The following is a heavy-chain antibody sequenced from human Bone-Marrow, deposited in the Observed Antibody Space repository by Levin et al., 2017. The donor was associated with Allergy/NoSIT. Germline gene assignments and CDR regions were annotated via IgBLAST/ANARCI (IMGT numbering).Heavy chain of an antibody. D-gene: IGHD2-2*01. CDR2: TYPGDADT. J-gene: IGHJ4*02. Sequence: ASVKVSCKVSGYSFTRYWIAWVRQTPGKGLEWMGITYPGDADTRYSPSFQGQVTISADKSKTTAYLQWNSLKASDTAMYYCARLAPVGTAVTPDYWGQGTRVTVHS. CDR1: GYSFTRYW. V-gene: IGHV5-51*01. CDR3: ARLAPVGTAVTPDY.